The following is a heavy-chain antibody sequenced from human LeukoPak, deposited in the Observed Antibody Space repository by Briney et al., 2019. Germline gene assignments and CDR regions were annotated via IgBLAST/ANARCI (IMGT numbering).Heavy chain of an antibody. Sequence: PSETLSPACTVSNYSISSGYYWGWIRQPPGKGLEWIANIYHGGSTHYNPALKSRVTISVDTSKNQFSLKLTSVTAADTAVYYCAKVYYYGSGSYLEYWGQGTLVTVSS. CDR2: IYHGGST. J-gene: IGHJ4*02. CDR3: AKVYYYGSGSYLEY. V-gene: IGHV4-38-2*02. CDR1: NYSISSGYY. D-gene: IGHD3-10*01.